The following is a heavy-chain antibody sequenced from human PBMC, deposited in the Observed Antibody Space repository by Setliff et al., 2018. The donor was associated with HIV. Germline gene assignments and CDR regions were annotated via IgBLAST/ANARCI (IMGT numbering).Heavy chain of an antibody. V-gene: IGHV4-39*07. CDR1: GGSVSSPSYY. CDR2: VYNSGIT. J-gene: IGHJ5*02. Sequence: PSETLSLTRAVSGGSVSSPSYYWGWIRQPPGKGLEWIGSVYNSGITFKNPSLKSRVSISVDRSGNQFSLRLTSVTAADTAVYYCATCRHRPSNWFDPWGQGTVVTVSS. CDR3: ATCRHRPSNWFDP.